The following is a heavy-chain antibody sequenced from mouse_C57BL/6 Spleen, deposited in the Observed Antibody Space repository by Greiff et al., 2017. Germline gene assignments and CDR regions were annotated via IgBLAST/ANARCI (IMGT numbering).Heavy chain of an antibody. Sequence: EVHLVESGPGLVKPSQSLSLTCSVTGYSITSGYYWNWIRQFPGNKLEWMGYISYDGSNNYNPSLKNRISITRDTSKNQFFLKLNSVTTEDTATYYCARGELAWFAYWGQGTLVTVSA. D-gene: IGHD4-1*01. CDR2: ISYDGSN. CDR1: GYSITSGYY. J-gene: IGHJ3*01. V-gene: IGHV3-6*01. CDR3: ARGELAWFAY.